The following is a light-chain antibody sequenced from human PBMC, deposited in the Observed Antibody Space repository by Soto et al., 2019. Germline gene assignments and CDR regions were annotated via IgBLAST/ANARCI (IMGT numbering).Light chain of an antibody. CDR1: RSNIGSNS. CDR2: RNS. V-gene: IGLV1-47*01. J-gene: IGLJ2*01. CDR3: AAWDNSLSAVV. Sequence: QSLLTQPPSASGPPGQRVTMSCSGSRSNIGSNSVYWYQQLPGTAPKLLIYRNSQRPSGVPDRFSGSKSGSSASLDISGLRSEDEADYYCAAWDNSLSAVVFGGGTQLTVL.